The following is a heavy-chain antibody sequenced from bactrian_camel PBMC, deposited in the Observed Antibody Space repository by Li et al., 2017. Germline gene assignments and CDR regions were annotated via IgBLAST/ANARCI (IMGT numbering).Heavy chain of an antibody. Sequence: HVQLVESGGGSVQAGGSLELSCATSGFDYDGRCMGWVRQAAGKEREKVAQIDLYDITTYAESVKGRFTLSKDNAKRILYLQMNSLKPEDTAMYYCAAGPDMTWVLSVLNPSSLNPRKYNYWGQGTQVTVS. CDR3: AAGPDMTWVLSVLNPSSLNPRKYNY. V-gene: IGHV3S55*01. J-gene: IGHJ4*01. CDR2: IDLYDIT. D-gene: IGHD3*01. CDR1: GFDYDGRC.